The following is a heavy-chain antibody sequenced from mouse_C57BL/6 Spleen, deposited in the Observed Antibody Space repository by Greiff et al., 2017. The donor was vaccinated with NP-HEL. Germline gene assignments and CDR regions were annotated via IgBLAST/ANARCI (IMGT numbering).Heavy chain of an antibody. CDR3: ARCDGYLLMAMDY. Sequence: VQLQQSGPVLVKPGASVKMSCKASGYTFTDYYMNWVKQSHGKSLEWIGVINPYNGGTSYNQKFKGKATLTVDKSSSTAYMELNSLTSEDSAVYYCARCDGYLLMAMDYWGQGTSVTVSS. V-gene: IGHV1-19*01. CDR1: GYTFTDYY. CDR2: INPYNGGT. D-gene: IGHD2-3*01. J-gene: IGHJ4*01.